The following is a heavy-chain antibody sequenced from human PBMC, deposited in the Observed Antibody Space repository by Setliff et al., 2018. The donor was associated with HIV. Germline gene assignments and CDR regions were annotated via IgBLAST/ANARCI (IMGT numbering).Heavy chain of an antibody. D-gene: IGHD3-16*01. CDR2: INTKTGAP. J-gene: IGHJ4*02. Sequence: ASVKVSCKASGYIFRNDAMNWVRQVPGQGLEWLGWINTKTGAPTYAQGLTGRFVFSLDSSVSTKYLEIRDLEVGDTAIYYCAREFLLGDKSFLGHWGQGTLVTVSS. CDR3: AREFLLGDKSFLGH. V-gene: IGHV7-4-1*01. CDR1: GYIFRNDA.